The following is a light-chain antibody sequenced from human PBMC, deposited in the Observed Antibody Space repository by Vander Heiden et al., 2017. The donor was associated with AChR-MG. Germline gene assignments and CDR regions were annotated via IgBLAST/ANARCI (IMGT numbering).Light chain of an antibody. Sequence: QSALTQPAPVSGSPGQSITISCTGTSSDVGGYNYVSWYQQHPGKAPKLMMYDVSKRPSGVSNRFSGSKSGNTASLTISGLQAEDEADYYCSSYTSSSTLVVFGGGTKLTVL. J-gene: IGLJ2*01. V-gene: IGLV2-14*01. CDR1: SSDVGGYNY. CDR3: SSYTSSSTLVV. CDR2: DVS.